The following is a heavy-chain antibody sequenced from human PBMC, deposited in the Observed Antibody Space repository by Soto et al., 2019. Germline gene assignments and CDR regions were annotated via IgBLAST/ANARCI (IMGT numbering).Heavy chain of an antibody. CDR1: GGSITSSGYY. CDR3: ARGGGSTKVDY. CDR2: TSNSGST. J-gene: IGHJ4*02. D-gene: IGHD2-2*01. V-gene: IGHV4-31*03. Sequence: QVQLQESGPGLVKPSQTLSLTCTVSGGSITSSGYYWSWIRQHPGEGLEWIGFTSNSGSTSYNPSLTSRVTISVDTSSNQFSLNLQPVTAADTAVYYCARGGGSTKVDYWGQGTLVTVSP.